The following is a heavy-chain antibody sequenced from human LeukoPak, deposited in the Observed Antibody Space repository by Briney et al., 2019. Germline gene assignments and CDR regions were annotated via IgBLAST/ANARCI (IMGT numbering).Heavy chain of an antibody. D-gene: IGHD6-6*01. J-gene: IGHJ4*02. CDR1: GFTFSSYG. Sequence: PGGTLRLSCAASGFTFSSYGMSWVRQAPGKGLEWASAISGSGGSTYYADSVKGRFTISRDNSKNTLYLQMNSLRAEDTAVYYCATSVGRLFGGAARGNFDYWGQGTLVTVSS. V-gene: IGHV3-23*01. CDR3: ATSVGRLFGGAARGNFDY. CDR2: ISGSGGST.